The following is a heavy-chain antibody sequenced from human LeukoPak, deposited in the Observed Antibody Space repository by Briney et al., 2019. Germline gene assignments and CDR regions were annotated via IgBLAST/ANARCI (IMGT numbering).Heavy chain of an antibody. Sequence: SSETLSLTCAVYGGSFSASYWSWIRQPPGKGLEWIGEINHSGSTNYNPSLKSRVTIPVDTSNNQFSLKLSSVTAADTAVYYCALSRVYYFVDWGQGTLVTVSS. V-gene: IGHV4-34*01. CDR3: ALSRVYYFVD. CDR2: INHSGST. J-gene: IGHJ4*02. CDR1: GGSFSASY. D-gene: IGHD5/OR15-5a*01.